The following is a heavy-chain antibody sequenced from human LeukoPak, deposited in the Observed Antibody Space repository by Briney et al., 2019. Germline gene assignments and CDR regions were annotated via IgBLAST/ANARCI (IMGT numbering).Heavy chain of an antibody. Sequence: GGSLRLSCAASGFTVSSNYMSWVRQAPGKGLEWASVIYSGGSTYYADSVKGRFTISRDNSKNTLYLQMNSLRAEDTAVYYCASGDSREPTPYYYYYGMDVWGQGTTVTVSS. CDR3: ASGDSREPTPYYYYYGMDV. V-gene: IGHV3-53*01. J-gene: IGHJ6*02. CDR1: GFTVSSNY. D-gene: IGHD6-13*01. CDR2: IYSGGST.